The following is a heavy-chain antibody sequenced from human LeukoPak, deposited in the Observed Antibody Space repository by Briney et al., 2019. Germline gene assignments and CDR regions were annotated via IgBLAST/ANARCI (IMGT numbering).Heavy chain of an antibody. V-gene: IGHV4-30-4*01. CDR3: ARERLTTVTTGRTFDY. Sequence: SETLSLTCTVSGGSISSGDYYWRWIRQPPGKGLEWIGYIYYSGSTYYNPSLKSRVTISVDTSKNQFSLKLSSVTAADTAVYYCARERLTTVTTGRTFDYWGQGTLVTVSS. CDR2: IYYSGST. CDR1: GGSISSGDYY. D-gene: IGHD4-17*01. J-gene: IGHJ4*02.